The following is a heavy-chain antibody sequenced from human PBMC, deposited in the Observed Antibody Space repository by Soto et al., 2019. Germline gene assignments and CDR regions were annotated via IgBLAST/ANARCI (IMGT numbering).Heavy chain of an antibody. CDR3: ARVLSYSSSWYAGLDY. Sequence: QVQLVESGGGVVQPGRSLRLSCAASGFTFSSYAMHWVRQAPGKGLEWVAVISYDGSNKYYADSVKGRFTISRDNSKNTLYLQMNSLRAEDTAVYYCARVLSYSSSWYAGLDYWGQGTLVTVSS. V-gene: IGHV3-30-3*01. CDR2: ISYDGSNK. CDR1: GFTFSSYA. D-gene: IGHD6-13*01. J-gene: IGHJ4*02.